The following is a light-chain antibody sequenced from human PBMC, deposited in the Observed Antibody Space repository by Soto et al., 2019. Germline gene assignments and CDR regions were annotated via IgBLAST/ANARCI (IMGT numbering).Light chain of an antibody. CDR3: QKYDAAPWT. V-gene: IGKV1-27*01. J-gene: IGKJ1*01. CDR2: AAS. Sequence: DIQMTQSPSSLSASVGDRVTMTCRASQDITTYLAWYQQKPGKVPKLLIYAASTLQSGVPSRFTGSGSGTDFTLTISSLQSEYVATYYCQKYDAAPWTFGQGTKVEMK. CDR1: QDITTY.